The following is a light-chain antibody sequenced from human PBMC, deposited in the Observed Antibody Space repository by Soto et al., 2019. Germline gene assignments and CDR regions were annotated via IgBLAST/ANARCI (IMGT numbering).Light chain of an antibody. J-gene: IGKJ1*01. CDR1: QSIRCW. CDR3: QHYNSYSEA. CDR2: KAS. V-gene: IGKV1-5*03. Sequence: DIQMTQSPSTLSGSVGDRVTITCRASQSIRCWLAWYQQKPGKAPKLLIYKASTLKSGVPSRFSGSGSGTEFTLTISSLQPDDFATYYCQHYNSYSEAFGQGTKVDIK.